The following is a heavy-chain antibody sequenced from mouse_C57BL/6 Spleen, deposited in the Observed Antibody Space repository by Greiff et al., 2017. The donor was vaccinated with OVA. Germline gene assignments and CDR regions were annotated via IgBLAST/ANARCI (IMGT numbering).Heavy chain of an antibody. CDR1: GYTFTSYW. Sequence: QVQLQQPGAELVMPGASVKLSCKASGYTFTSYWMHWVKQRPGQGLEWIGEIDPSDSYTNYNQKFKGKSTLTVDKSSSTAYMQLSSLTSEDSAVYYCARFITTVVNAMDYWGQGTSVTVSS. D-gene: IGHD1-1*01. J-gene: IGHJ4*01. V-gene: IGHV1-69*01. CDR3: ARFITTVVNAMDY. CDR2: IDPSDSYT.